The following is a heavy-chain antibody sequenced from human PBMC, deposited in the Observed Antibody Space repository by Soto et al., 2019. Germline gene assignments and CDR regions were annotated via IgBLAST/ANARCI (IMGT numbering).Heavy chain of an antibody. Sequence: QVQLQESGPGLVKPSETLSLTCTVSGGSISSYYWSWIRQPPGKGLEWIGYIYYSGSTNYNPSLTSRVTISVDTSKHQFSLKLSSVTAADTAVYYCARHGPIWGSYRSSAFDYWGQGTLVTVSS. V-gene: IGHV4-59*08. CDR1: GGSISSYY. CDR2: IYYSGST. J-gene: IGHJ4*02. CDR3: ARHGPIWGSYRSSAFDY. D-gene: IGHD3-16*02.